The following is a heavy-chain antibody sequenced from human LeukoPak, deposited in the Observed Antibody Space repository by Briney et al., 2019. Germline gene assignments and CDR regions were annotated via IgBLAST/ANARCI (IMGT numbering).Heavy chain of an antibody. CDR3: ARAYLGDSSGYSKAFDI. V-gene: IGHV4-30-2*01. J-gene: IGHJ3*02. CDR2: IYHSGRT. D-gene: IGHD3-22*01. Sequence: PSETLSLTCAVSGGSISSGDYSWSWIRQPPGKVLEWLGYIYHSGRTYYNPSLKSRVTISVDRSKNQYSLKLSSVTAADTAVYYCARAYLGDSSGYSKAFDIWGEGTTVTVSS. CDR1: GGSISSGDYS.